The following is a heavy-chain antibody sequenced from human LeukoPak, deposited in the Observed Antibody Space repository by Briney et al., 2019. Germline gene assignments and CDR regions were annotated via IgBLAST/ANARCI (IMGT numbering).Heavy chain of an antibody. J-gene: IGHJ4*02. D-gene: IGHD3-10*01. Sequence: SGRSLRLSCAASGFTFSSYGMHWVRQAPGKGLEWVAVISYDGNHKYYADSVKGRFTISRDNSKNTLYLQMNGLRADDTAVYYCAKGYDYRSGAGSFGYWGQGTLVTVSS. CDR2: ISYDGNHK. V-gene: IGHV3-30*18. CDR3: AKGYDYRSGAGSFGY. CDR1: GFTFSSYG.